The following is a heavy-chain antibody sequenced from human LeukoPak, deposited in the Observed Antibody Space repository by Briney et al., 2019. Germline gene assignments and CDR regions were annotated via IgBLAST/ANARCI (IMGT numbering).Heavy chain of an antibody. D-gene: IGHD3-22*01. J-gene: IGHJ4*02. CDR3: ARGDYYDSSGYWLFDY. CDR2: IYYSGST. V-gene: IGHV4-59*01. CDR1: GGSISSYY. Sequence: SETLSLTCTVSGGSISSYYWSWIRQPPGKGLEWIGYIYYSGSTNYNPSLKSRVTISVDTSKNQFSLKLSSVTAADTAVYYCARGDYYDSSGYWLFDYWGRGTLVTVSS.